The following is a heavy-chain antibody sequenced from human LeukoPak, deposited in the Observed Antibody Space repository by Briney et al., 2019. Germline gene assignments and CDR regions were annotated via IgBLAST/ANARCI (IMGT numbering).Heavy chain of an antibody. V-gene: IGHV1-2*02. D-gene: IGHD2-15*01. CDR2: INPNGGGT. Sequence: ASLKVSCKASGYTFTGYYMHWVRQAPGQGLEWMGWINPNGGGTNYAQKFQGRVTMTRDTTIRTAYMELSRLRSDDTAVYYCARGRRVVVVVAATGYYYYYMDVWGKGTTVTVSS. CDR3: ARGRRVVVVVAATGYYYYYMDV. CDR1: GYTFTGYY. J-gene: IGHJ6*03.